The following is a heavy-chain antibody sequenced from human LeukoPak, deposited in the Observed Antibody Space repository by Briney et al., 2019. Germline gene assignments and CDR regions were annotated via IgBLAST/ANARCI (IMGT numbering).Heavy chain of an antibody. D-gene: IGHD3-3*01. J-gene: IGHJ5*01. CDR2: IYYSGIT. Sequence: SETLSLTCAVSGDSISTTNYYWGWIRQPPGKGLEWIGIIYYSGITHYNPSLKSRVTILVDTSKNQFSLKLSSVTDADTAVYYCARVRRSLNWFDSWGQGTLVAVSS. CDR3: ARVRRSLNWFDS. CDR1: GDSISTTNYY. V-gene: IGHV4-39*01.